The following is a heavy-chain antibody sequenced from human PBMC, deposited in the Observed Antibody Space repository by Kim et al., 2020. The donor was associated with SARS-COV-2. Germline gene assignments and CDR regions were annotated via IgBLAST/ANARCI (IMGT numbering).Heavy chain of an antibody. CDR1: GGSFSGYY. J-gene: IGHJ4*02. CDR2: INHSGST. CDR3: ARRRYYDFWSGYPAVREKYFDY. D-gene: IGHD3-3*01. Sequence: SETLSLTCAVYGGSFSGYYWSWIRQPPGKGLEWIGEINHSGSTNYNPSLKSRVTISVDTSKNQFSLKLSSVTAADTAVYYCARRRYYDFWSGYPAVREKYFDYWGQGTLVTVSS. V-gene: IGHV4-34*01.